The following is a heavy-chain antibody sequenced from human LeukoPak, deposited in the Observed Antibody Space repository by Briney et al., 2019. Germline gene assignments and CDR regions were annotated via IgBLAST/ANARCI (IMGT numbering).Heavy chain of an antibody. Sequence: GASVKVSCKASGYTFTSYDINWVRQATGQGLEWMGWMNPNSGNTGYAQKFQGRVTMTRNTSISTAYMELSSLRSEDTAVYYCAIGRDSSLDGHWFDPWGQGTLVTVSS. J-gene: IGHJ5*02. CDR2: MNPNSGNT. CDR1: GYTFTSYD. CDR3: AIGRDSSLDGHWFDP. V-gene: IGHV1-8*01. D-gene: IGHD6-6*01.